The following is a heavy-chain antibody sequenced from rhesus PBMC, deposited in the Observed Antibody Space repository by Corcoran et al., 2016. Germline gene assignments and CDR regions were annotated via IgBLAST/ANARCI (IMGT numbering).Heavy chain of an antibody. D-gene: IGHD5-42*01. V-gene: IGHV4-122*02. Sequence: QVQLQESGPGLVKPSETLSLTCAVSGGSISSGYYYWSWIRQPPGKGLEWIGYITYSGSTSNNPALKRRVTISRDTSKNQFSLKLSSVTAADTAVYYCARDPPRGYSGYGLDSWGQGVVVTVSS. CDR2: ITYSGST. J-gene: IGHJ6*01. CDR3: ARDPPRGYSGYGLDS. CDR1: GGSISSGYYY.